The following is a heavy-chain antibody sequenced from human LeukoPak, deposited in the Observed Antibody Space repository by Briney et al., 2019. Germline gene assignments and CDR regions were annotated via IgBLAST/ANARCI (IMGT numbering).Heavy chain of an antibody. CDR2: IIPIFGTA. CDR3: AKKYCSSTSCYYYYGMDV. CDR1: GGTFSSYA. V-gene: IGHV1-69*13. Sequence: SVKVSCKASGGTFSSYAISWVRQAPGQGLEWMGGIIPIFGTANYAQKFQGRVTITADESTSTAYMELSSLRSEDTAVYYCAKKYCSSTSCYYYYGMDVWGQGTTVTVSS. D-gene: IGHD2-2*01. J-gene: IGHJ6*02.